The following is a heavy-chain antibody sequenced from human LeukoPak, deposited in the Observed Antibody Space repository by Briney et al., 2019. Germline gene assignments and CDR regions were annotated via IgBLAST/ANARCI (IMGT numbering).Heavy chain of an antibody. Sequence: GGSLRLSCAASGFTFSSFAMTWVRQAPGRGLEWVSGFDGNGPNTYYADSVKGRWTISRDNSRNTLYLEMNSLRPEDTAIYYCAKPRTTGLGWAQFDYWGQGSLVTVSS. J-gene: IGHJ4*02. CDR2: FDGNGPNT. D-gene: IGHD2-8*02. CDR1: GFTFSSFA. V-gene: IGHV3-23*01. CDR3: AKPRTTGLGWAQFDY.